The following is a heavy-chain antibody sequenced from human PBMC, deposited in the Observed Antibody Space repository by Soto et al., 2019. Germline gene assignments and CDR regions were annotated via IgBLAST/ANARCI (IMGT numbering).Heavy chain of an antibody. CDR1: GGTFSSYT. Sequence: SVKVSCKASGGTFSSYTISWVRQAPGQGLEWMGRIIPILGIANYAQKFQGRVTITADKSTSTAYMELSSLRSEDTAVYYCARGRYDILTGYRPYYFDYWGQGTLVTSPQ. CDR3: ARGRYDILTGYRPYYFDY. D-gene: IGHD3-9*01. CDR2: IIPILGIA. V-gene: IGHV1-69*02. J-gene: IGHJ4*02.